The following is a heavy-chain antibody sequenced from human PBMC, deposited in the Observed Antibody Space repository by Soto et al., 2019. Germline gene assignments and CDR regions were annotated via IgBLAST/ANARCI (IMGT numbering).Heavy chain of an antibody. V-gene: IGHV1-69*02. CDR1: GGTFSSYT. D-gene: IGHD3-10*01. CDR3: ARVGDNGDYGSGSYFSTFDY. J-gene: IGHJ4*02. CDR2: IIPILGIA. Sequence: QVQLVQSGAEVKKPGSSVKVSCKASGGTFSSYTISWVRQAPGQGLEWMGRIIPILGIANYAQKFQGRVTIPADKSTSTAYMELSSLRSEDTAVYYCARVGDNGDYGSGSYFSTFDYWGQGTLVTVSS.